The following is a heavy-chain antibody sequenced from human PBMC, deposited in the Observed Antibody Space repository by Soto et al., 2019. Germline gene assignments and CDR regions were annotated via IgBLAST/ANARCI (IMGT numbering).Heavy chain of an antibody. D-gene: IGHD2-15*01. J-gene: IGHJ5*02. CDR1: GYTFTGYF. CDR2: INPNTGGT. CDR3: ASVASWAARDWFDP. V-gene: IGHV1-2*02. Sequence: QVQLVQSGAEVKKPGASVKVSCMASGYTFTGYFIHWVREVPGQGLEYMGWINPNTGGTDYAQKVQGRVTMTRDTSISTVFMEMKRLTSDDTAVYYCASVASWAARDWFDPWGQGTLVTVSS.